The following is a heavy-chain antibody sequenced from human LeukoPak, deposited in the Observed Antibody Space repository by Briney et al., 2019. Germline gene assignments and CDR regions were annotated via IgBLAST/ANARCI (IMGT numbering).Heavy chain of an antibody. CDR3: ARRLGATQPYFDF. CDR1: ADKITSYS. J-gene: IGHJ4*02. Sequence: AESLKISCKASADKITSYSIGCVSQMPEKVLEFMGIIHPGDSETRYSPSFQGQVTISADKSISTDYLQWSGLKASDTAMYYCARRLGATQPYFDFWGQGALVTVSS. CDR2: IHPGDSET. V-gene: IGHV5-51*01. D-gene: IGHD1-26*01.